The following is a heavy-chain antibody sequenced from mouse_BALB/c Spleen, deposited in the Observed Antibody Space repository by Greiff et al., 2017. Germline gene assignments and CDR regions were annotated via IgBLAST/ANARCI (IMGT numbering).Heavy chain of an antibody. CDR1: GFNIKDTY. D-gene: IGHD2-3*01. CDR2: IDPANGNT. J-gene: IGHJ3*01. CDR3: ARPLYDGYAWFAY. Sequence: VQLQQSGAELVKPGASVKLSCTASGFNIKDTYMHWVKQRPEQGLEWIGRIDPANGNTKYDPKFQGKATITADTSSNTAYLQLSSLTSEDTAVYYCARPLYDGYAWFAYWGQGTLVTVSA. V-gene: IGHV14-3*02.